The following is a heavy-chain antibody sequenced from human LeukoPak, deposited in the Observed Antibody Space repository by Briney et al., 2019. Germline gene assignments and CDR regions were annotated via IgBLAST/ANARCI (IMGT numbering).Heavy chain of an antibody. V-gene: IGHV4-34*01. CDR1: GGSFSGYY. J-gene: IGHJ4*02. CDR2: INHSGST. Sequence: PSETLSLTCAVYGGSFSGYYWSWIRQPPGKGLEWIGEINHSGSTNYNPSLKSRVTISVDTSKNQFSLKLSSVTAADTAVYYCAREPVATISSFDYWGQGTLVTVSS. CDR3: AREPVATISSFDY. D-gene: IGHD5-12*01.